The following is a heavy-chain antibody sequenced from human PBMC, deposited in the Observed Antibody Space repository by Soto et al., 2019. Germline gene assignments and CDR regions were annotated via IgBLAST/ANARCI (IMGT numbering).Heavy chain of an antibody. CDR3: ARGRSSTSPYPIGY. CDR1: GGSISSGGYY. Sequence: QVQLQESGPGLVKPSQTLSLTCTVSGGSISSGGYYWSWIRQHPGKGLEWIGYIYYSGSTYYNPSLKSRVTISVDTSKNQCSLKLSSVTAADTAVYYCARGRSSTSPYPIGYWGQGNLVTVSS. V-gene: IGHV4-31*03. J-gene: IGHJ4*02. CDR2: IYYSGST. D-gene: IGHD2-2*01.